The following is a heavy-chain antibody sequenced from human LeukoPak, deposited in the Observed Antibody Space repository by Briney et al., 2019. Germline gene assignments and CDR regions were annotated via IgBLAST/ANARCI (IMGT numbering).Heavy chain of an antibody. CDR2: ISGSGGST. V-gene: IGHV3-23*01. J-gene: IGHJ4*02. Sequence: GGSLRLSCAASGFTFSSYAMSWVRQAPGKGLEWVSAISGSGGSTYYADSVKGRFTISRDNSKNTLYPQMNSLRAEDTAVYYCAKDNLYYYDSSGSPSDYWGQGTLVTVSS. D-gene: IGHD3-22*01. CDR1: GFTFSSYA. CDR3: AKDNLYYYDSSGSPSDY.